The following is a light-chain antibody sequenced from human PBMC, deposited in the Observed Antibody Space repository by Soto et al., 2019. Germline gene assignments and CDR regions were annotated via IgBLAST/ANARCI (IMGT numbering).Light chain of an antibody. J-gene: IGKJ4*01. V-gene: IGKV1-5*03. CDR3: QQYESFFPLT. CDR1: QTISSW. CDR2: KAS. Sequence: DIQMTQSASTLSASVGDRVTITCRASQTISSWLAWYQQKPGKAPKLLIYKASTLKSGVPSRFSGSGSGTEFTLTISSLQPDDFATYHCQQYESFFPLTFGGGTKV.